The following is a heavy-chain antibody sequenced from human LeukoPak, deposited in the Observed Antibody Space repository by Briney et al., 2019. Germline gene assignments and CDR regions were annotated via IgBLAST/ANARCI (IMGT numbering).Heavy chain of an antibody. D-gene: IGHD6-6*01. CDR1: GGTSSSYA. J-gene: IGHJ6*03. Sequence: AVKVSCKASGGTSSSYAISGVRQDIGQRLEWMRRIIPIFGTANNAQQFQGSDTITTDESTSTASMELSSLRSEDTAVYYCVRERSSSSYYCYYMDVWGKGTTVTVSS. CDR3: VRERSSSSYYCYYMDV. CDR2: IIPIFGTA. V-gene: IGHV1-69*05.